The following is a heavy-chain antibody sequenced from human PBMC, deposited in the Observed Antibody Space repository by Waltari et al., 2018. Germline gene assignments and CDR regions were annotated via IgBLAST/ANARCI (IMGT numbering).Heavy chain of an antibody. CDR1: GFPFSDYW. J-gene: IGHJ4*02. CDR2: IKKDGCGK. Sequence: EVQLVESGGGLVQPGGSLRLSCAAFGFPFSDYWMTLVRQEPGKGLEWVAKIKKDGCGKYYVDSVKGRFTVSRDNAKNSLYLQMSSLRAEDTAVYYCARDRGYCGGDCYKNLDSWGQGTLVAVSS. D-gene: IGHD2-21*01. CDR3: ARDRGYCGGDCYKNLDS. V-gene: IGHV3-7*01.